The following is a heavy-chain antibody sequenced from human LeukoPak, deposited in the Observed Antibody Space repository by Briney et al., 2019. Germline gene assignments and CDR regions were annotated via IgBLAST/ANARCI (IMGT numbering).Heavy chain of an antibody. D-gene: IGHD1-26*01. J-gene: IGHJ3*01. Sequence: ASVKLSCKPAGGTISNYVISWVRQAPGHGLEWMGGIIPIFTTANYAQKFQGRVTITADESTSTAYMELSSLRSEDTAVYYCARGPQVGAFDLWGQGTMVTVSS. V-gene: IGHV1-69*13. CDR3: ARGPQVGAFDL. CDR2: IIPIFTTA. CDR1: GGTISNYV.